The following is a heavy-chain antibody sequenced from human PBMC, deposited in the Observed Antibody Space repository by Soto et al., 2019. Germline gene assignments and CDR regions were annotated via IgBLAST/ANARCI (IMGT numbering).Heavy chain of an antibody. Sequence: EVQLLESGGGLVQPGGSLRLSCAASGFTSAGYAMSWVRQAPGKGLEWVSAISGSGGSTYYAESVKGRFTISRDNSKNTLYLQMNSLRAEDTAVYYCAKEKVRTLAAVSHYYFYGLDVWGQGTTVTVSS. D-gene: IGHD3-16*01. CDR2: ISGSGGST. V-gene: IGHV3-23*01. J-gene: IGHJ6*02. CDR1: GFTSAGYA. CDR3: AKEKVRTLAAVSHYYFYGLDV.